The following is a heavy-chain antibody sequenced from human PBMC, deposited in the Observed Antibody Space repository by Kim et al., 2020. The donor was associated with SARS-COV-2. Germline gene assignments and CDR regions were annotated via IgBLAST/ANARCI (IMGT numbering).Heavy chain of an antibody. CDR2: ISGSGTIT. J-gene: IGHJ4*02. Sequence: GGSLRLSCAASGFSFGSYAMTWVRQAPEKGLEWVSSISGSGTITYYADSVKGRFTISIDNAKNTLYLQMNSLTAEDTALYVCYSFGSWDYWGQGTRVTVS. CDR1: GFSFGSYA. CDR3: YSFGSWDY. V-gene: IGHV3-23*01. D-gene: IGHD3-3*01.